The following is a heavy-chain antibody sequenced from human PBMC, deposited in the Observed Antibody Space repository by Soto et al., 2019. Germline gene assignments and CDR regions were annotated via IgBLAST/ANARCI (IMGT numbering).Heavy chain of an antibody. J-gene: IGHJ6*02. CDR3: ARVGIAAAYYYYGMDV. CDR1: GGTFSSYA. Sequence: GASVKVSCKASGGTFSSYAISWVRQAPGQGLEWMGGFIPIFGTANYAQKFQGRVTITADESTSTAYMELSSLRSEDTAVYYCARVGIAAAYYYYGMDVWGQGTTVTVSS. D-gene: IGHD6-13*01. CDR2: FIPIFGTA. V-gene: IGHV1-69*13.